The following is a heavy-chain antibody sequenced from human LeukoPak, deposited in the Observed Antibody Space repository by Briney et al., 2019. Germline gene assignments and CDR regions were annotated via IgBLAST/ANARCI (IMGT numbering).Heavy chain of an antibody. CDR2: ISDTT. V-gene: IGHV3-23*01. D-gene: IGHD1-14*01. CDR3: ARYSITSSCSSYSYYGMDV. J-gene: IGHJ6*02. Sequence: GGSLRLSCAASGFTFSSYAMTWVRQAPGKGLEWVSAISDTTYYADSVKGRFTISRDNSKNTLFLQMNSLRAGDAAEYYCARYSITSSCSSYSYYGMDVWGQGTTVTVSS. CDR1: GFTFSSYA.